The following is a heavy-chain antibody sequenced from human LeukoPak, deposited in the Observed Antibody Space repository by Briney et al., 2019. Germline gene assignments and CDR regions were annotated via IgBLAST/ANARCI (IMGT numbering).Heavy chain of an antibody. Sequence: PGGSLRLSCAASGFTFSSSDMRWVRQATGKGLEWVSAIGTVGDTYYAASVKGRFTISRDNAKNSLYLQMNSLRAEDTALYYCARDWGSNYETFDYWGQGTLVTVSS. J-gene: IGHJ4*02. CDR3: ARDWGSNYETFDY. CDR2: IGTVGDT. D-gene: IGHD4-11*01. CDR1: GFTFSSSD. V-gene: IGHV3-13*01.